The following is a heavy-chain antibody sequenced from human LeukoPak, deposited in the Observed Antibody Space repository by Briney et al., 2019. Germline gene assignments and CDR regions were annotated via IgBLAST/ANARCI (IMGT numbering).Heavy chain of an antibody. D-gene: IGHD3-16*01. V-gene: IGHV3-7*03. Sequence: GGSLRLSCAASGFTFSSYWMNWARQAPRKGLEWVASINHNGNVNYYVDSVKGRFTISRDNAKNSLYLQMSNLRAEDTAVYFCARGGGLDVWGQGATVTVSS. CDR3: ARGGGLDV. CDR1: GFTFSSYW. J-gene: IGHJ6*02. CDR2: INHNGNVN.